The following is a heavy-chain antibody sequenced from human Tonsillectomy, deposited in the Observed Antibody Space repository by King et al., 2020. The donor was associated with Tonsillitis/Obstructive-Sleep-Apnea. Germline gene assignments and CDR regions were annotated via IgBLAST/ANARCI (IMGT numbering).Heavy chain of an antibody. V-gene: IGHV4-28*01. CDR2: VYYTGST. CDR1: GYSISTSSW. CDR3: ARRWNSGDVDGFDI. Sequence: VQLQESGPGLLKPSDTLSLTCAVSGYSISTSSWWGWIRQPPGKGLEWIGYVYYTGSTNYNPSLKSRVTMSGDTSKNQFSLKLNSVTAVDTAIYYCARRWNSGDVDGFDIWGQGTMVTVS. D-gene: IGHD1/OR15-1a*01. J-gene: IGHJ3*02.